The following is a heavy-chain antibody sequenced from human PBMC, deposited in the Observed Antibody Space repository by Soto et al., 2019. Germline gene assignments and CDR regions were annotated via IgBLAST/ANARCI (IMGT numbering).Heavy chain of an antibody. CDR2: ISAYNGNT. CDR1: GYTFTSYG. J-gene: IGHJ4*02. D-gene: IGHD4-17*01. V-gene: IGHV1-18*01. Sequence: ASVKVSCKASGYTFTSYGISWVRQAPGQGLEWMGWISAYNGNTNYAQKLQGRVTMTTDTSTSTAYMELRSLRSDDTAVYYCARTPNDYGGNFFDYWAQRTLVTVSS. CDR3: ARTPNDYGGNFFDY.